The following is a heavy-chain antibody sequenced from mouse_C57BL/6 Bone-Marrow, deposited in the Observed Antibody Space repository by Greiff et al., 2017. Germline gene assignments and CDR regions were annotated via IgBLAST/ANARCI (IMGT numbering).Heavy chain of an antibody. V-gene: IGHV14-4*01. D-gene: IGHD3-3*01. CDR2: IDPENGDT. J-gene: IGHJ3*01. CDR3: TTKGFPFAY. CDR1: GFNIKDDY. Sequence: VQLQQSGAELVRPGASVKLSCTASGFNIKDDYMHWVKQRPEQGLEWIGWIDPENGDTEYASKFQGKATITADTSSNTAYLQLSSRTSEDTAVYYCTTKGFPFAYWGQGTLVTVSA.